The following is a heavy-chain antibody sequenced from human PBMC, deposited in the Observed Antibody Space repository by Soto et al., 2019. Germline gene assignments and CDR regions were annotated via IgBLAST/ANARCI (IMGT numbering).Heavy chain of an antibody. V-gene: IGHV4-59*02. CDR2: IYASGSP. J-gene: IGHJ4*02. D-gene: IGHD1-26*01. Sequence: SETLCLTCTISGGSVSVYYWSWIRQSTGQGLEWIGYIYASGSPYYNPSLGSRVTISADTSKNQISLKLTSPTAADTAVYYCARGVGSSPPQYWGRGTLVTGSS. CDR3: ARGVGSSPPQY. CDR1: GGSVSVYY.